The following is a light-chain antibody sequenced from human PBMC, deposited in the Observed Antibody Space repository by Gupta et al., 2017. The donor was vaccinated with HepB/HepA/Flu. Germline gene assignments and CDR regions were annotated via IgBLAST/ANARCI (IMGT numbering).Light chain of an antibody. Sequence: QSVLTQPPSVSGAPGQRVTIFCTGSSSNIGAGYDVHWYQQFPGTAPKLLIYSSNNRPSGVPDRFSGSKSGTSASLAITGLQAEDEADYYCQSYDFRRNGEWVFGGGTKLTVL. CDR1: SSNIGAGYD. CDR2: SSN. V-gene: IGLV1-40*01. CDR3: QSYDFRRNGEWV. J-gene: IGLJ3*02.